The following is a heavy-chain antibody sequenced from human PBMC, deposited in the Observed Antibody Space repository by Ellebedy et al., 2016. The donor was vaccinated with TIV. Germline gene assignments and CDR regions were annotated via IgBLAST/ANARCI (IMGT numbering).Heavy chain of an antibody. CDR3: VKNNGGSGPNWFAP. J-gene: IGHJ5*02. D-gene: IGHD2-8*01. CDR2: ISDSGSYV. Sequence: GGSLRLXXAVSGFIFSNYRMNWVRQTPGKGLEWVSSISDSGSYVSYTDSVKGRFTISRDNAKNALYLQINSLRVEDAGTYYCVKNNGGSGPNWFAPWGQGTLVTVSS. V-gene: IGHV3-21*01. CDR1: GFIFSNYR.